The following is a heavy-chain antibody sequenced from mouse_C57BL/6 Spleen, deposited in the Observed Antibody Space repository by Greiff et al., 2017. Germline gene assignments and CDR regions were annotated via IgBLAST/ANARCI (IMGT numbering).Heavy chain of an antibody. CDR3: AREEKLRAFAY. D-gene: IGHD3-2*02. V-gene: IGHV1-52*01. CDR1: GYTFTSYW. J-gene: IGHJ3*01. Sequence: QVQLQQPGAELVRPGSSVKLSCKASGYTFTSYWMHWVKQRPIQGLEWIGNIDPSDSETHYNQKFKDKATLTVDKSSSTAYMQLSSLTSEDSAVYYCAREEKLRAFAYWGQGTLVTVSA. CDR2: IDPSDSET.